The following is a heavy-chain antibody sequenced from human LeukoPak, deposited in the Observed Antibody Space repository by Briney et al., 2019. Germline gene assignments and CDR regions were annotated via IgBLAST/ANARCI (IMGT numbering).Heavy chain of an antibody. CDR2: ISSSTITI. CDR1: GFTFSSHN. CDR3: AKDHLTPMGGDY. V-gene: IGHV3-48*01. J-gene: IGHJ4*02. Sequence: PGGSLRLSCAASGFTFSSHNMNWVRQAPGKGLEWVSFISSSTITIHYADSVKGRFTISRDNAKNSLYLQMNSLRAEDTAVYYCAKDHLTPMGGDYWGQGTLVTVSS. D-gene: IGHD1-26*01.